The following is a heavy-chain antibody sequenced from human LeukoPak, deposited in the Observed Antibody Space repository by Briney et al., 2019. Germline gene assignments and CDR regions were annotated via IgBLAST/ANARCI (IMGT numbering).Heavy chain of an antibody. Sequence: PSETLSLTCTVSGGSISSYYWSWIRQPPGKGLEWIGYIYYSGSTNYNPSLKSRVTISVDTSKNQFSLKLSSVTAADTAVYYCVITMAVAGYDYWGQGSLVTVSS. D-gene: IGHD6-19*01. CDR2: IYYSGST. CDR3: VITMAVAGYDY. V-gene: IGHV4-59*01. CDR1: GGSISSYY. J-gene: IGHJ4*02.